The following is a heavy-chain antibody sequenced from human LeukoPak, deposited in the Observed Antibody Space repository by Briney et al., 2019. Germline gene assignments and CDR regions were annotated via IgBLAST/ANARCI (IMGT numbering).Heavy chain of an antibody. D-gene: IGHD2-2*01. CDR3: ARAHLSLDIVVVPAAIPGNWFDP. CDR1: GGTFSSYP. V-gene: IGHV1-69*05. CDR2: IIPIFGTA. J-gene: IGHJ5*02. Sequence: ASVKVSCKASGGTFSSYPISWVRLAPGQGLEWMGGIIPIFGTANYAQKFQGRVTITTDESTSTAYMELSSLRSEDTAVYYCARAHLSLDIVVVPAAIPGNWFDPWGQGTLVTVSS.